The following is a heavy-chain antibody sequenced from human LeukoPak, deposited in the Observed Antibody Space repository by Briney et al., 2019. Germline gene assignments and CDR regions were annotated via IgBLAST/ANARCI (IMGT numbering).Heavy chain of an antibody. Sequence: SETLSLTCTVSGGSISSYYWSWIRQPPGKGLEWIGYIYYSGSTNYNPSLKSRVTISVDTSKNQFSLKLSSVTAADTAVYYCARGPTVYSSGYYYTRRFDYWGQGTLVTVSS. CDR3: ARGPTVYSSGYYYTRRFDY. J-gene: IGHJ4*02. CDR1: GGSISSYY. V-gene: IGHV4-59*12. CDR2: IYYSGST. D-gene: IGHD3-22*01.